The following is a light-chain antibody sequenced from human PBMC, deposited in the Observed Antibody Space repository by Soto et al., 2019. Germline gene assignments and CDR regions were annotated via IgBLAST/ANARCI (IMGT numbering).Light chain of an antibody. CDR2: GAS. J-gene: IGKJ4*01. Sequence: EIVLTQSPGTLSLSPGERATLSCRASQSVSSSYLAWYQQKPGQAPRQLIYGASSRATGIPDRFSGSGSGTDFTLTITRLEPEDFAVYDCQHYPTSFGGGTRVEIK. CDR1: QSVSSSY. V-gene: IGKV3-20*01. CDR3: QHYPTS.